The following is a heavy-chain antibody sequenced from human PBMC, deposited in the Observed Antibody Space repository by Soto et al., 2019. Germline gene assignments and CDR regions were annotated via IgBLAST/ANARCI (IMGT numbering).Heavy chain of an antibody. CDR3: AKLHDYGDYYFDY. J-gene: IGHJ4*02. D-gene: IGHD4-17*01. CDR1: GYTFTSYA. CDR2: INAGNGNT. Sequence: EASVKVSCKASGYTFTSYAMHWVRQAPGQRLEWMGWINAGNGNTKYSQKFQGRVTITRDTSASTAYMELSSLRSEDTAVYYCAKLHDYGDYYFDYWGQGTLVTVS. V-gene: IGHV1-3*01.